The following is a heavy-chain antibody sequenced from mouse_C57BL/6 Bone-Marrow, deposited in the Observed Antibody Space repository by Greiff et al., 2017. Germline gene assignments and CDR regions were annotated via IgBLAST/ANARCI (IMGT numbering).Heavy chain of an antibody. D-gene: IGHD1-1*01. CDR1: GYTFTSYD. Sequence: QVHVKQSGPELVKPGASVKLSCKASGYTFTSYDINWVKQRPGQGLEWIGWIYPRDGSTKYNEKFKGKATLTVDTSSSTAYMELHSLTSEDSAVYFCLIITTVVRAYFDYWGQGTTLTVSS. J-gene: IGHJ2*01. CDR2: IYPRDGST. V-gene: IGHV1-85*01. CDR3: LIITTVVRAYFDY.